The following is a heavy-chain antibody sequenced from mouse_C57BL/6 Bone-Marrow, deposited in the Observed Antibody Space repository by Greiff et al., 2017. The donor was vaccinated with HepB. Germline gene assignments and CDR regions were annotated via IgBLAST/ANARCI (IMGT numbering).Heavy chain of an antibody. Sequence: VQLQQPGAELVMPGASVKLSCKASGYTFTSYWMHWVKQRPGQGLEWIGEIDPSDSYTNYNQKFKGKSTLTVDKSSSTAYMQLSSLTSEDSAVYYCARDGYYGSYAMDYWGQGTSVTVSS. V-gene: IGHV1-69*01. J-gene: IGHJ4*01. CDR2: IDPSDSYT. CDR3: ARDGYYGSYAMDY. D-gene: IGHD1-1*01. CDR1: GYTFTSYW.